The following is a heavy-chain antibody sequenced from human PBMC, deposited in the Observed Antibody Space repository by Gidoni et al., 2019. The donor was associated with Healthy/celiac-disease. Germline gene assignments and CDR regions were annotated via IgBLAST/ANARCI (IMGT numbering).Heavy chain of an antibody. CDR1: GFTFSNAW. CDR2: IKSKTDGGTT. CDR3: TTDPSDYYDSSGYYYLLGYYGMDV. V-gene: IGHV3-15*07. J-gene: IGHJ6*02. Sequence: EVQLVESGGGLVKPGGSLRLSCAASGFTFSNAWMNWVRPAPGKGLEWVGRIKSKTDGGTTDYAAPVKGRFTISRDDSKNTLYLQMNSLKTEDTAVYYCTTDPSDYYDSSGYYYLLGYYGMDVWGQGTTVTVSS. D-gene: IGHD3-22*01.